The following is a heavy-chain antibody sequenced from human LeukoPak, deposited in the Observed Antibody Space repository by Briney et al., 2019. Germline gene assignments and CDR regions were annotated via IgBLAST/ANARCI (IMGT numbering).Heavy chain of an antibody. Sequence: SETLSLTCTVSGGSISSYYWSWIRQPPGKGLEWIGYIYYSGSTNYNPSLKSRVTISVDTSKNQFSLKLSSVTAADTAVYYCARGGVVPAAMRYYYYYMDVWGKGTTVTVS. CDR1: GGSISSYY. J-gene: IGHJ6*03. CDR2: IYYSGST. D-gene: IGHD2-2*01. V-gene: IGHV4-59*01. CDR3: ARGGVVPAAMRYYYYYMDV.